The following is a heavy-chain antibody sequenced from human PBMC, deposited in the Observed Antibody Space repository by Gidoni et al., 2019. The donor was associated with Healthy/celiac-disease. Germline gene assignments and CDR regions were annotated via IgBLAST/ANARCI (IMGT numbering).Heavy chain of an antibody. CDR1: GYTFTVHY. CDR2: FNPNSGGT. V-gene: IGHV1-2*02. CDR3: ARQKYQLLFRRDNDAIDI. D-gene: IGHD2-2*01. Sequence: QVQLVQSGAEVKKPGASVKVSCKASGYTFTVHYLHWVRQAPVQGLEWMGLFNPNSGGTNYAQKFQVRVTMTRDTSISTAYMELSRLRSDYTAVYYCARQKYQLLFRRDNDAIDIWGQGTMVTVSS. J-gene: IGHJ3*02.